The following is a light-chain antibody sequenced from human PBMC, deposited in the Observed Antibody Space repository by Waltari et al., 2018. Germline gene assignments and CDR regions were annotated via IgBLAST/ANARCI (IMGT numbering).Light chain of an antibody. J-gene: IGLJ2*01. CDR2: ADD. Sequence: QSVLTQSPSVSDAPRQRVTISCSGTRPNIDTNAVTCYQQVPGKAPKLPVFADDLLPSGVSDRFSGSKSGTSASLAISGLRSEDEGVYFCAAWDDSLKGVLFGGGTKLTVL. CDR1: RPNIDTNA. CDR3: AAWDDSLKGVL. V-gene: IGLV1-36*01.